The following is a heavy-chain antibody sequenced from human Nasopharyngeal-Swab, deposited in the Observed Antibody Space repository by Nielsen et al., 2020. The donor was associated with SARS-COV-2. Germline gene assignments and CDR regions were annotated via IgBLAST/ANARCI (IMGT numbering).Heavy chain of an antibody. Sequence: GGSLTLSCVVSGFTVSDHWMNWVRQAPGKGLEWVSGITASGGKTYYADSVKGRFTLSRDSSKSTLYLQMSSLRAEDTAVYYCAKGSYYPSYYFDYWGQGALVSVSS. J-gene: IGHJ4*02. D-gene: IGHD1-26*01. CDR1: GFTVSDHW. CDR3: AKGSYYPSYYFDY. V-gene: IGHV3-23*01. CDR2: ITASGGKT.